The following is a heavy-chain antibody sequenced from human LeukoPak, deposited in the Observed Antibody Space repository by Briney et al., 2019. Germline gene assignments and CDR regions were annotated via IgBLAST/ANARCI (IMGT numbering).Heavy chain of an antibody. Sequence: GGSLRLSCATSGFTFSNYGMHWVRQAPGKGLEWVAVISYDGSNKYYPDSVNGRFTISRDNSKNTLYLQMNSLRAEDMAVYYCAREGAGAFDYWGQGTLVTVSS. D-gene: IGHD1-26*01. CDR2: ISYDGSNK. CDR1: GFTFSNYG. J-gene: IGHJ4*02. V-gene: IGHV3-30*03. CDR3: AREGAGAFDY.